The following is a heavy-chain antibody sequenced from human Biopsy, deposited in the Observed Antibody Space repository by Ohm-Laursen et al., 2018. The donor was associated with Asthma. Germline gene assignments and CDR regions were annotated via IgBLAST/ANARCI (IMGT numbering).Heavy chain of an antibody. CDR2: ISVYNGNT. D-gene: IGHD3-10*01. V-gene: IGHV1-18*01. CDR3: ARAVDYSHYYGIDV. CDR1: GYTFNSAG. Sequence: ASVKASCKTSGYTFNSAGITWVRQAPGQGLEWMGWISVYNGNTKVAQKLQDRVTMITDTSTSTAYMELRNLRSDDTAVYFCARAVDYSHYYGIDVWGQGTTVTVS. J-gene: IGHJ6*02.